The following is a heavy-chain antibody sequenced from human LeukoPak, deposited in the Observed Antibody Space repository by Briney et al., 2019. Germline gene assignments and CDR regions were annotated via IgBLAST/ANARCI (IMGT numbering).Heavy chain of an antibody. Sequence: GGSLRLSCAASGFTFSSYAMHWVRHAPGKGLEWVAVISYDGSNKYYADSVKGRFTISRDNSKNTLYLQMNSLRAEDTAVYYCARGGYSGYDYSPLYYYYMDVWGKGTTVTLSS. CDR2: ISYDGSNK. CDR3: ARGGYSGYDYSPLYYYYMDV. J-gene: IGHJ6*03. D-gene: IGHD5-12*01. V-gene: IGHV3-30*04. CDR1: GFTFSSYA.